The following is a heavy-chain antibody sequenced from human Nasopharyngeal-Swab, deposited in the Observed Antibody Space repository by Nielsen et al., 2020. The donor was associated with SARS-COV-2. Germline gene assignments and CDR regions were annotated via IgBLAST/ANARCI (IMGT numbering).Heavy chain of an antibody. CDR1: GFIVSSDY. CDR2: IYSGGST. J-gene: IGHJ4*02. D-gene: IGHD3-3*01. CDR3: GREARF. Sequence: GESLKISCAASGFIVSSDYMRWVRQAPGKGLEWVSGIYSGGSTYYADSVRGGFTISRDNPKNTVYLQMNGMRPEDTAVYYCGREARFWGQGTLVTVS. V-gene: IGHV3-66*01.